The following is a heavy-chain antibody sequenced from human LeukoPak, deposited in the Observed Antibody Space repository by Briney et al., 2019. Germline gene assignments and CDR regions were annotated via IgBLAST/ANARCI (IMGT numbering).Heavy chain of an antibody. Sequence: ASVKVSCKASGYTFTGYYIHWVRRAPGQGLEWMGWIHPNSGGTKFAQSFQGRVTLTRDTSITTASMELGSLISNDTAVYFCARTAYPSSSWFDPWGQGTQVTVSS. CDR2: IHPNSGGT. CDR1: GYTFTGYY. J-gene: IGHJ5*02. D-gene: IGHD6-6*01. V-gene: IGHV1-2*02. CDR3: ARTAYPSSSWFDP.